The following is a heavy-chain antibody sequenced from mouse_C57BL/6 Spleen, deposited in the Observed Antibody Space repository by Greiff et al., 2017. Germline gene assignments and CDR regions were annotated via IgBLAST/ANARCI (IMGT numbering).Heavy chain of an antibody. CDR3: AKDSTVVAKGFDY. D-gene: IGHD1-1*01. CDR2: INPKCGTT. Sequence: EVQLQQSGPELVKPGASVKISCKASGYSFTDYNMNWVKQSNGKSLEWIGGINPKCGTTSYNQKFKGKATLTVDQSSSTAYMQLNSLTSEDSAVYYCAKDSTVVAKGFDYWGQGTTLTVSS. CDR1: GYSFTDYN. J-gene: IGHJ2*01. V-gene: IGHV1-39*01.